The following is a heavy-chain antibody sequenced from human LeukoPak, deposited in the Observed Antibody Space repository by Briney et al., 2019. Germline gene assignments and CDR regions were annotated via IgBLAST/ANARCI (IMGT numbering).Heavy chain of an antibody. CDR2: INPGGST. CDR1: GGTFSGYY. J-gene: IGHJ5*02. CDR3: ASLQGMYNWFDP. Sequence: PSETLSLTCAVYGGTFSGYYWSWIRQSPGQGLEWIGEINPGGSTNYNPSLESRVIITVDTSKNQFSLKLSSVTAADTAVYYCASLQGMYNWFDPWGQGTLVTVSS. V-gene: IGHV4-34*01.